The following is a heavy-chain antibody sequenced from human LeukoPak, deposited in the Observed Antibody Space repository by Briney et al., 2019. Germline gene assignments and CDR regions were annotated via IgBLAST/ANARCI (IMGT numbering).Heavy chain of an antibody. D-gene: IGHD4-23*01. Sequence: PGRSLRLSCAASGFTFDDYAMHWVRQAPGKGLEWVSGIAWNTGNTGYADSVKGRFTISRDNSKNTLYLRVTSLRAEDTAVYYCAKDVRYDGSNTANYFDYWGQGALVTVSS. J-gene: IGHJ4*02. CDR2: IAWNTGNT. CDR1: GFTFDDYA. CDR3: AKDVRYDGSNTANYFDY. V-gene: IGHV3-9*01.